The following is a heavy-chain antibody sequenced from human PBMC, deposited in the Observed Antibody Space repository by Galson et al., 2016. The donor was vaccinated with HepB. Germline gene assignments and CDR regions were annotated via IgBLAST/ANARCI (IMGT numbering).Heavy chain of an antibody. V-gene: IGHV6-1*01. CDR1: GDSVSSNSAA. Sequence: CAISGDSVSSNSAAWNWIRQSPSRGLEWLGRTYYRSKWYNDYAVTVKSRITINPNTSNNQFSLQLNYVTPEDTAVYYCARGPRAYFDYWGQGTLVTASS. CDR2: TYYRSKWYN. J-gene: IGHJ4*02. CDR3: ARGPRAYFDY.